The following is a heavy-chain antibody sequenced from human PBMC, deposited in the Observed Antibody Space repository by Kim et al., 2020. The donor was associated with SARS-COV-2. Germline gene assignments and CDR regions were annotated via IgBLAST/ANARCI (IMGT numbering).Heavy chain of an antibody. J-gene: IGHJ4*02. CDR2: I. V-gene: IGHV3-48*03. CDR3: ASEGYTVTTGY. Sequence: IYYADSVKGRFTISRDNAKNSLYLQMNSRRAEDTAVYYCASEGYTVTTGYWGQGTLVTVSS. D-gene: IGHD4-17*01.